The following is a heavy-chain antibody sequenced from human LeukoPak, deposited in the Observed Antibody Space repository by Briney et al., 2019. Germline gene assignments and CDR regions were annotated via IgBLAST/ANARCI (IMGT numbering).Heavy chain of an antibody. J-gene: IGHJ4*02. CDR1: GFTFSSYA. CDR3: ARDLSIVVVPAAPYVSNY. CDR2: ISYDGSNK. V-gene: IGHV3-30-3*01. D-gene: IGHD2-2*01. Sequence: PGGSLRLSCAASGFTFSSYAMHWVRQAPGKGLEWVAVISYDGSNKYYADSVKGRFTISRDNSKNTLYLQMNSLRAEDTAVYYCARDLSIVVVPAAPYVSNYWGQGTLVTVSS.